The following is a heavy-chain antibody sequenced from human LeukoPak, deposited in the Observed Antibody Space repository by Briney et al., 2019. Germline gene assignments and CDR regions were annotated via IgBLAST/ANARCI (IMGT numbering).Heavy chain of an antibody. J-gene: IGHJ6*03. CDR3: ARGPPRGKYYYMDV. D-gene: IGHD1-1*01. Sequence: GGSLRLSCAASGFTFSGFDMHWVRQPTGQGLEWVSTIGTASDTYYPGSVEGRFTLSRDNAKNSLYLQMNSLTAGDTAVYYCARGPPRGKYYYMDVWGKGTTVTVSS. CDR1: GFTFSGFD. CDR2: IGTASDT. V-gene: IGHV3-13*01.